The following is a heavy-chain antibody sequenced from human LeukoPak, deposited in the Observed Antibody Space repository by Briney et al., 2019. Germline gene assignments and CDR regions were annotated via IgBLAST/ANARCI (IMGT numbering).Heavy chain of an antibody. J-gene: IGHJ4*02. CDR1: GFTFSSYG. CDR2: ISGSGGST. CDR3: AKILPAFYGSGSYYKNPIDY. D-gene: IGHD3-10*01. V-gene: IGHV3-23*01. Sequence: PGGSLRLSCAASGFTFSSYGMSWVRQAPGKGLEWVSAISGSGGSTYYADSVKGRFTISRDNSKNTLYLQMNSLRAEDTAVYYCAKILPAFYGSGSYYKNPIDYWGQGTLVTVSS.